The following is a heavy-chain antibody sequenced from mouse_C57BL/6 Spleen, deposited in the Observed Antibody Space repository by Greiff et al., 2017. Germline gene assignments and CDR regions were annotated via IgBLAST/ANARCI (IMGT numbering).Heavy chain of an antibody. CDR3: ATYYYGSSDWYFDV. D-gene: IGHD1-1*01. CDR2: IDPEDGET. J-gene: IGHJ1*03. Sequence: EVQGVESGAELVKPGASVKLSCTASGFNIKDYYMHWVKQRTEQGLEWIGRIDPEDGETKYAPKFQGKATITADTSSNTAYLQLSSLHSEDTAVYYCATYYYGSSDWYFDVWGTGTTVTVSS. V-gene: IGHV14-2*01. CDR1: GFNIKDYY.